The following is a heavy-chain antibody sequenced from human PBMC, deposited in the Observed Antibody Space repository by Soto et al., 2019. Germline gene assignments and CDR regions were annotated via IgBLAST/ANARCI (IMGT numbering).Heavy chain of an antibody. J-gene: IGHJ4*02. V-gene: IGHV3-33*01. D-gene: IGHD4-17*01. CDR1: GFTFSSYG. CDR3: ARDLGYGDPDSNS. Sequence: QVQLVESGGGVVQPGRSLRLSCAASGFTFSSYGMHWVRQAPGKGLEWVAVIWYDGSNKYYADSVKGRFTISRDNSKNTLYLQMNSLRAEDTAVYYCARDLGYGDPDSNSWGQGTLVTVSS. CDR2: IWYDGSNK.